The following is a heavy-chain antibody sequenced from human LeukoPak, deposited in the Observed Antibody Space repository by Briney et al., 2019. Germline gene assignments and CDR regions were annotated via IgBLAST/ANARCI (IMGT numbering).Heavy chain of an antibody. CDR1: GYTFTAYY. J-gene: IGHJ4*02. CDR3: ARVADFRQSFDF. D-gene: IGHD3/OR15-3a*01. V-gene: IGHV1-2*02. Sequence: GASVKVSCEASGYTFTAYYLHWVRQPPGQGLEWMGWINPNSGGTNYAQTFQGRVTMTRDTSISTAYMDLSTLRSDDTAVYYCARVADFRQSFDFWGQGTLVTVS. CDR2: INPNSGGT.